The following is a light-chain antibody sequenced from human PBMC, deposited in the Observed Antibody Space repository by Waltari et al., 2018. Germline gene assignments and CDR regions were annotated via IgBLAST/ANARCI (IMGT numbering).Light chain of an antibody. V-gene: IGLV2-14*03. J-gene: IGLJ2*01. Sequence: SALTQPASVSGSPGQSITISCTGSSSDIGAYNFVSWYQQHPGKAPQLMIYDVSKRPSGVSNRFSGSKSGNTASLTIYGLQVEDEADYFCSSYTTTNSVVFGGGTELTVL. CDR3: SSYTTTNSVV. CDR1: SSDIGAYNF. CDR2: DVS.